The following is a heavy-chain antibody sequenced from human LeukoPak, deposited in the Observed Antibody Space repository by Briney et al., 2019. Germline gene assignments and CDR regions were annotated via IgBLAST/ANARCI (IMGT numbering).Heavy chain of an antibody. CDR3: ARATGLRKAYFDY. J-gene: IGHJ4*02. CDR2: INRSGST. CDR1: GGSFSGYY. D-gene: IGHD5-12*01. V-gene: IGHV4-34*01. Sequence: SETLSLTCAVYGGSFSGYYWSWIRQPPGKGLEWIGEINRSGSTNYNPSLKSRVTISVDTSKNQFSLKLSSVTAADTAVYYCARATGLRKAYFDYWGQGTLVTVSS.